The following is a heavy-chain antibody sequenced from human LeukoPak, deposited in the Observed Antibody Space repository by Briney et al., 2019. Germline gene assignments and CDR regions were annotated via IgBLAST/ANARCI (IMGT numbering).Heavy chain of an antibody. J-gene: IGHJ4*02. CDR2: MNSNSGNT. Sequence: EASVKVSCKASGYTFTSYDINWVRQATGQGLEWMGWMNSNSGNTGYAQKFQGRVTITRNTSISTAYMELSSLRSEDTAVYYCARGIPLVQGSFDYWGQGTLVTVSS. D-gene: IGHD6-6*01. V-gene: IGHV1-8*03. CDR3: ARGIPLVQGSFDY. CDR1: GYTFTSYD.